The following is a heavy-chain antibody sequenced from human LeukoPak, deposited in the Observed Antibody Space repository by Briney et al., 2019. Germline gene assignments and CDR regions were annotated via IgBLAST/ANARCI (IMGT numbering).Heavy chain of an antibody. J-gene: IGHJ3*02. Sequence: GGSLRLSCAASGFTFSSYSMNWVRQAPGKELEWVSSISSSSSYIYYADSVKGRFTISRDNAKNSLYLQMNSLRAEDTAVYYCAKCTRMVRGVIGAFDIWGQGTMVTVSS. CDR3: AKCTRMVRGVIGAFDI. V-gene: IGHV3-21*04. CDR2: ISSSSSYI. D-gene: IGHD3-10*01. CDR1: GFTFSSYS.